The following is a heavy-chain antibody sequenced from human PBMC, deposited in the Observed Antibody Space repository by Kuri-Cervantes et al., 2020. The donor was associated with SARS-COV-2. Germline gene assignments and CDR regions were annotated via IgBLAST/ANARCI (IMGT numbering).Heavy chain of an antibody. CDR2: IYYSGST. D-gene: IGHD2-2*02. V-gene: IGHV4-59*12. J-gene: IGHJ6*02. CDR3: ARRYRSSTSCYTDYGMDV. Sequence: GSLRLSCTVSGGSISSYYWSWIRQPPGKGLEWIGYIYYSGSTNYNPSLKSRVTISVDTSKNQFSRKLSSVTAADTAVYYCARRYRSSTSCYTDYGMDVWGQGTTVTVSS. CDR1: GGSISSYY.